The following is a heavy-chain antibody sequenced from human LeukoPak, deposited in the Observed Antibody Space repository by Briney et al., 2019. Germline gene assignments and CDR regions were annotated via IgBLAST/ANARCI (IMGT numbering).Heavy chain of an antibody. V-gene: IGHV4-59*01. D-gene: IGHD6-19*01. J-gene: IGHJ4*02. CDR2: TDYSGST. CDR3: ARVRYTSGFYFFDS. CDR1: GGSISSYY. Sequence: SETLSLTCTVSGGSISSYYWSWIRQPPGKGLEWIGYTDYSGSTNYNPSLKSRVSISADMSENQFSLKLSSVTAADTAVYYCARVRYTSGFYFFDSWGQGTLVTVSS.